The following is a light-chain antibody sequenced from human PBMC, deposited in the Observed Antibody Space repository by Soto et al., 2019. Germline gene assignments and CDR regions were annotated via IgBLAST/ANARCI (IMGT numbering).Light chain of an antibody. CDR3: AAWDDSLNGYV. CDR2: SNY. CDR1: TSNIGSKP. V-gene: IGLV1-44*01. J-gene: IGLJ1*01. Sequence: QSVLTQPPSASGTPGQRVIISCSGSTSNIGSKPVNWYQHLPGTAPKLLIYSNYQRPSGVPDRFSGSKSGTSASLAISGLQSEDEADYYCAAWDDSLNGYVFGTGTKLTVL.